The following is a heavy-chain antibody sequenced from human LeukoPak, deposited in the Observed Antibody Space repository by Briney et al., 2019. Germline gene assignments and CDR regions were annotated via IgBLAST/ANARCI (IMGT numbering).Heavy chain of an antibody. D-gene: IGHD4-23*01. CDR1: GYTFTTYG. CDR2: ISAYNGNT. CDR3: ARVRGDYVGHYYYYMDV. Sequence: GASVKVSCKASGYTFTTYGISWVRQAPGQGLEWMGWISAYNGNTNYAQKLQGRVTTTTDTSTSTAYMELRGLRSDDTAVYYCARVRGDYVGHYYYYMDVWGKGTTVTISS. J-gene: IGHJ6*03. V-gene: IGHV1-18*01.